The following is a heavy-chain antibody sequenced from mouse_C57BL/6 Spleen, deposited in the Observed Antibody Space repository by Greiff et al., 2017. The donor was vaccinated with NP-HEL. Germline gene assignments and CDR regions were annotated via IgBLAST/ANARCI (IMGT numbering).Heavy chain of an antibody. Sequence: EVQLQQSGPELVKPGASVKISCKASGYSFTGYYMNWVKQSPEKSLEWIGEINPSTGGTTYNQKFKAKATLTVDKSSSTAYMQLKSLTSEDSAIYYCARPGSDYPFAYWGQGTLVTVSA. CDR3: ARPGSDYPFAY. J-gene: IGHJ3*01. V-gene: IGHV1-42*01. CDR1: GYSFTGYY. D-gene: IGHD2-13*01. CDR2: INPSTGGT.